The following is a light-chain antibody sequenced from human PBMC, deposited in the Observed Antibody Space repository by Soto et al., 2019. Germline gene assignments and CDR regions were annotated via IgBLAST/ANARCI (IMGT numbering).Light chain of an antibody. Sequence: QSVLTQPASVSESPGQSITISCTGTNSDVGGYNYVSWYQHHPGKAPKLMIYDVSNRPSGVSNRFSGSKSGNTASLTISGLQADDEADYYCSSFSSSNTLVVFGGGTKLTVL. CDR1: NSDVGGYNY. J-gene: IGLJ3*02. V-gene: IGLV2-14*03. CDR3: SSFSSSNTLVV. CDR2: DVS.